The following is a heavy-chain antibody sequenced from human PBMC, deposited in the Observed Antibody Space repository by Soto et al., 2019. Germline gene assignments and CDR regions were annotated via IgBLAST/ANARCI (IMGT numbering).Heavy chain of an antibody. CDR2: INHSGSP. V-gene: IGHV4-34*01. CDR1: GGSFSGYY. J-gene: IGHJ5*02. Sequence: QVRLQQWGTGLLKSSETLSLTCAVYGGSFSGYYWSWLRQPPGKGLEWIGEINHSGSPNYNPSLTSRVTISVDTSKNQFSLKMTSVTAADTAVYYCATANWSHHYFDPWGKGTLVTVSS. D-gene: IGHD1-1*01. CDR3: ATANWSHHYFDP.